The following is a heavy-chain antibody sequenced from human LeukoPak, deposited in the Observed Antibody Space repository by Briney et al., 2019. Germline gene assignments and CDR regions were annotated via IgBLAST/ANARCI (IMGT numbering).Heavy chain of an antibody. J-gene: IGHJ6*02. CDR1: GGSISSYY. D-gene: IGHD3-3*01. CDR3: ARDSQDYDFWSGSGYYGMDV. CDR2: IYTSGST. V-gene: IGHV4-4*07. Sequence: SETLSLTCTVSGGSISSYYWSWIRQPAGKGLEWIGRIYTSGSTNYNPSLESRVTMSVDTSKNQFSLKLSSVTAADTAVYYCARDSQDYDFWSGSGYYGMDVWGQGTTVTVSS.